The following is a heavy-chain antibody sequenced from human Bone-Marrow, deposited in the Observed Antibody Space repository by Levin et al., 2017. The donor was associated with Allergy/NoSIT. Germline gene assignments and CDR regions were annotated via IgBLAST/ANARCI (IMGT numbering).Heavy chain of an antibody. V-gene: IGHV3-9*01. Sequence: GGSLRLSCAASGFTFGDYGLHWVRQLPGKGLEWISGISWNSDIIDYADSVRGRCTVSRDNARSSLYLQMNSLTADDTAFYYCARDLSSLTTGYLIDWGQGALVTVSS. CDR2: ISWNSDII. CDR3: ARDLSSLTTGYLID. D-gene: IGHD1-1*01. CDR1: GFTFGDYG. J-gene: IGHJ4*02.